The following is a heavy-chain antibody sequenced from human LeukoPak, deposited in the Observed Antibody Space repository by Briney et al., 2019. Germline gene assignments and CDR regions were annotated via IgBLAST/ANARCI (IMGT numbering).Heavy chain of an antibody. V-gene: IGHV3-30*18. D-gene: IGHD6-19*01. Sequence: GESLRLSCAASGLTFSKYGMHWVRQAPGKGLEWVALISDDGRNKNYADSVKGRFTISRDNSKNTLYLQMNSLKPEDTAVYYCAKDALGSSGWYGDYWGQGTPVTVSS. CDR3: AKDALGSSGWYGDY. CDR2: ISDDGRNK. CDR1: GLTFSKYG. J-gene: IGHJ4*02.